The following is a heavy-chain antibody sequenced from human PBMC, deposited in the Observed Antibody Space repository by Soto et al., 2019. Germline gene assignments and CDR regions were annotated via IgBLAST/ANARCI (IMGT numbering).Heavy chain of an antibody. CDR2: VSYSGST. Sequence: SETLSLTCTVSGGSISPYYWGWIRQPPGKGLESIGYVSYSGSTNYNPSLRSRVTISVDTSKNQFSLRLSSVTAADTAVYYCARLYPIGDDWNYFDYWGQGTLVTVSS. J-gene: IGHJ4*02. D-gene: IGHD1-1*01. V-gene: IGHV4-59*01. CDR3: ARLYPIGDDWNYFDY. CDR1: GGSISPYY.